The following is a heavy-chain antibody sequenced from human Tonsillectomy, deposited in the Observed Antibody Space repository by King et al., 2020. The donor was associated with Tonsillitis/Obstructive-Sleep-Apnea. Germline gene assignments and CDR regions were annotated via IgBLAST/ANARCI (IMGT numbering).Heavy chain of an antibody. Sequence: VQLVESGGGLVQPGGSLRLSCAASGFTVSSNYMSWVRQAPGKGLEWVSLIYSDGSTYYADSVKGRFSISRDNSKNTLYLQLNSLRAEDTSVYYFARDRPPPIWGFDYWGQGTLVTVSS. CDR2: IYSDGST. CDR3: ARDRPPPIWGFDY. J-gene: IGHJ4*02. V-gene: IGHV3-66*01. D-gene: IGHD7-27*01. CDR1: GFTVSSNY.